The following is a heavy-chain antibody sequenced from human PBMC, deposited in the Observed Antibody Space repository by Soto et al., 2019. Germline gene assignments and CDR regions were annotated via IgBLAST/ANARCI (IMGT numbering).Heavy chain of an antibody. V-gene: IGHV4-30-4*01. Sequence: QVQLQESGPGLVKPSQTLSLTCTVSGGSISSGDYYWSWIRQPPGKGLEWLGYIYYSGSTYYNPSHKSRVTISVERSKNQFPRKLSSVTAADTAVYYCAREKSNVSCGLRDAFDIWGQGTMVTVS. CDR2: IYYSGST. CDR3: AREKSNVSCGLRDAFDI. D-gene: IGHD5-18*01. J-gene: IGHJ3*02. CDR1: GGSISSGDYY.